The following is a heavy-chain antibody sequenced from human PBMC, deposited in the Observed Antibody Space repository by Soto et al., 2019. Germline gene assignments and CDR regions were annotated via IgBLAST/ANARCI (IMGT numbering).Heavy chain of an antibody. Sequence: SETLSLTCSVSGDSISTVDYFWAWIRQPPGQALEYIGYIYKSATAYYNPSFESRVAISLDTSKSQFSLNVTSVTAADTAVYFCARGRYCLTGRCFPNWFDSWGQGTLVTVSS. J-gene: IGHJ5*01. V-gene: IGHV4-30-4*01. CDR2: IYKSATA. D-gene: IGHD2-15*01. CDR1: GDSISTVDYF. CDR3: ARGRYCLTGRCFPNWFDS.